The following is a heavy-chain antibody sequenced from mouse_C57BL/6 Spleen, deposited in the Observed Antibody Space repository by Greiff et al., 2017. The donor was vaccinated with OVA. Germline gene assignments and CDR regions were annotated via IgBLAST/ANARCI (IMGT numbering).Heavy chain of an antibody. J-gene: IGHJ1*03. CDR3: ARDYYGSPLDV. D-gene: IGHD1-1*01. V-gene: IGHV1-78*01. Sequence: QVQLQQSDAELVKPGASVKISCKVSGYTFTDHTIHWMKQRPEQGLEWIGYIYPRDGSTKYKEKCKGKGRVTEEKDSSTAYMQLNSLTSEDSAVYFCARDYYGSPLDVWGTGTTVTVSS. CDR1: GYTFTDHT. CDR2: IYPRDGST.